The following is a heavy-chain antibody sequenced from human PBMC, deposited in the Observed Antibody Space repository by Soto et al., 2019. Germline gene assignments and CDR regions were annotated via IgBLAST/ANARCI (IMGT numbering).Heavy chain of an antibody. D-gene: IGHD6-19*01. Sequence: ASVKVSCKASGYTFTGYYMHWVRQAPGQGLEWMGWINPNSGGTNYAQKFQGWVTMTRDTSISTAYMELSRLRSDDTAVYYCARDRGQVAVAGTPMDYYYYGMDVWGQGTTVTAP. V-gene: IGHV1-2*04. CDR1: GYTFTGYY. J-gene: IGHJ6*02. CDR2: INPNSGGT. CDR3: ARDRGQVAVAGTPMDYYYYGMDV.